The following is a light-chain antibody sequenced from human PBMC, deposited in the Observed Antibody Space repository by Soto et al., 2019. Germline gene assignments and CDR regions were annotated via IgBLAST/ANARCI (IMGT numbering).Light chain of an antibody. V-gene: IGKV1-39*01. J-gene: IGKJ4*01. Sequence: DLQMTQSPSSLSASVGDRVTITCRASESVSNYLNWYQQKPGQAPKFLIYAAYSLQSGVPSRFTGGGSGTDFTLTICSLLSEDFATFSCLLSYSGPLTFGGGTRVEIK. CDR3: LLSYSGPLT. CDR2: AAY. CDR1: ESVSNY.